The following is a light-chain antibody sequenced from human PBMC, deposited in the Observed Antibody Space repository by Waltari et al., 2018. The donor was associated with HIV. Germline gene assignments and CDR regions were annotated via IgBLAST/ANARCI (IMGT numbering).Light chain of an antibody. CDR2: GGS. CDR1: QSITSSY. Sequence: EIVLTQSPGTLSLSPGERATLSCRASQSITSSYLAWYQQKPGQAPRLLIYGGSSRATGIPDRFSGSGSGTDFTLTISRLEPEDFAVYYCQQYGSVLWTFGQGTKVEIK. CDR3: QQYGSVLWT. J-gene: IGKJ1*01. V-gene: IGKV3-20*01.